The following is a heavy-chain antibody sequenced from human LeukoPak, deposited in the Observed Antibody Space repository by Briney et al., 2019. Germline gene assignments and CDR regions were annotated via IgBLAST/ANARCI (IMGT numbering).Heavy chain of an antibody. CDR3: ARITGYLAHLGAFDI. CDR1: GFTFSSYS. Sequence: GGSLRLSCAASGFTFSSYSMNWVRQAPGKGLEWVSSISSSSSYIYYADSVKGRFTISRDNAKNSLYLQMNSLRAKDTAVYYCARITGYLAHLGAFDIWGQGTMVTVSS. CDR2: ISSSSSYI. V-gene: IGHV3-21*01. J-gene: IGHJ3*02. D-gene: IGHD3-9*01.